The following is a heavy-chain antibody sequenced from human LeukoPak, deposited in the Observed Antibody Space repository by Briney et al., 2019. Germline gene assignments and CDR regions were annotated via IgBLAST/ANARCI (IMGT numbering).Heavy chain of an antibody. CDR2: IYPDGRA. D-gene: IGHD2-2*01. CDR1: GFIVSDNY. CDR3: ARGRMPNGADN. V-gene: IGHV3-53*01. Sequence: PGGSLRLSCVASGFIVSDNYMSWIRQAPGKEPQWVSIIYPDGRAFYADSVKGRFTISRDNSRNTLYLQVNSLRADDTALYYCARGRMPNGADNWGQGTLVTVSS. J-gene: IGHJ4*02.